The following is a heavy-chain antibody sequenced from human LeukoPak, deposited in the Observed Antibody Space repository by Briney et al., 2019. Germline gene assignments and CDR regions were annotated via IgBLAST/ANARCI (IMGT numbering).Heavy chain of an antibody. CDR3: ARDRGYSSFDY. CDR1: GITFSNAW. CDR2: IKEDGSEI. V-gene: IGHV3-7*01. D-gene: IGHD4-23*01. Sequence: GGSLRLSCAASGITFSNAWMSWVRQAPGKGLEWVANIKEDGSEINYVDSVKGRFTISRDNAKNSLFLQMNSLRVEDTAVYYCARDRGYSSFDYWGQGTLVTVSS. J-gene: IGHJ4*02.